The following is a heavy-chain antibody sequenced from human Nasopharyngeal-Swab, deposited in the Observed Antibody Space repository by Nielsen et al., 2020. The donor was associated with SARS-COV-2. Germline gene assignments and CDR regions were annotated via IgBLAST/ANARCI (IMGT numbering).Heavy chain of an antibody. J-gene: IGHJ4*02. CDR2: IDPSDSYA. D-gene: IGHD3-9*01. V-gene: IGHV5-10-1*01. Sequence: GGSLRLSCEGSGYSFSSYWINWVRQTPGKGLEGLGRIDPSDSYAKYSPSFQGHVTISADRSISTAYLQWSSLKASDTATYYCAITRLTPFDYWGQGTLVTVSS. CDR3: AITRLTPFDY. CDR1: GYSFSSYW.